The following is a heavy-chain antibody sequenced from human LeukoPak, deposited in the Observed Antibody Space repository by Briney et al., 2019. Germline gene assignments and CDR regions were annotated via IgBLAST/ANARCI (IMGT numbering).Heavy chain of an antibody. J-gene: IGHJ4*02. V-gene: IGHV1-18*01. Sequence: ASVKVSCKASGYTFTSYGISWVRQAPGQGLEWMGWISAYNGNTNYAQKLQGRVTMTTDTSTSTAYMELRSLRSDDTAVYYCARGRKYTSGYRVTELGSGYSDYWGQGALVTVSS. CDR1: GYTFTSYG. CDR3: ARGRKYTSGYRVTELGSGYSDY. D-gene: IGHD5-18*01. CDR2: ISAYNGNT.